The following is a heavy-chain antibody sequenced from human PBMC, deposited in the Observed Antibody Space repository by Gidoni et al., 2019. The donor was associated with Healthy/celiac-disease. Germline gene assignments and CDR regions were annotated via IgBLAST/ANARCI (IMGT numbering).Heavy chain of an antibody. D-gene: IGHD3-3*01. CDR1: GGSVSSYG. CDR2: ISYDGSNK. Sequence: QGQRVESGGGVVEAGRSLRLSGAASGGSVSSYGMHWVRQAPGKGLGWVAVISYDGSNKYYADSVKGRFTISRANSTTTLYLQMHSLSAEDTAVYSCAKGGVVLEHSFDYWGQGTLVTVSS. V-gene: IGHV3-30*18. J-gene: IGHJ4*02. CDR3: AKGGVVLEHSFDY.